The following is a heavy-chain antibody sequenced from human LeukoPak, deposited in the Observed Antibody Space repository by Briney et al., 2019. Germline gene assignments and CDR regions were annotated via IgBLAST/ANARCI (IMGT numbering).Heavy chain of an antibody. J-gene: IGHJ4*02. Sequence: PGGSLRLSCAPCGLSFNNAWMSWVRQAPGKGLEWVGRIRGKADGGATDYAAPVKGSFIISRDDSEKTLYLQMNSLKTEDTALYYCTTYFCGGDCSVFNYWGQGTLVTVSS. V-gene: IGHV3-15*01. CDR3: TTYFCGGDCSVFNY. CDR1: GLSFNNAW. D-gene: IGHD2-21*01. CDR2: IRGKADGGAT.